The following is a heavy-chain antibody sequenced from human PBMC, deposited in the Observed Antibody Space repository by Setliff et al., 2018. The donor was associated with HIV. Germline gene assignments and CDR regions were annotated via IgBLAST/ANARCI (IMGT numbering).Heavy chain of an antibody. CDR3: ARETYYHTWGGFFYYMDV. Sequence: GESLKISCTGSGYGFTNDCIGWVRQRPGKGLQYVSAISSDGETTYYADSVKGRFTISRDNSKNTLYLQMGSLRPEDMAVYYCARETYYHTWGGFFYYMDVWGKGTTVTVSS. J-gene: IGHJ6*03. D-gene: IGHD3-3*01. CDR1: GYGFTNDC. V-gene: IGHV3-64*02. CDR2: ISSDGETT.